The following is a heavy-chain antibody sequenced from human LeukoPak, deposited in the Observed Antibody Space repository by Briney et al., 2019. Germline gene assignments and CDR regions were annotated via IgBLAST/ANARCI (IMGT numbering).Heavy chain of an antibody. J-gene: IGHJ4*02. CDR3: ARYMVRGDYFDY. CDR2: ISSSGSTI. D-gene: IGHD3-10*01. Sequence: GGSLRLSCAASGFTFSSYEMNWVRQAPGKGLEWVSYISSSGSTIYSADSVKGRFTISRDNAKNSLYLQMNSLRAEDTAVYYCARYMVRGDYFDYWGQGTLVTVSS. V-gene: IGHV3-48*03. CDR1: GFTFSSYE.